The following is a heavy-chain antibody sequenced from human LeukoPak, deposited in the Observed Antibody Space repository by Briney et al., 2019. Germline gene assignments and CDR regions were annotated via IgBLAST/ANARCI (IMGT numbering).Heavy chain of an antibody. V-gene: IGHV3-21*01. Sequence: GGSLRLSCATSGFTFSAYSMNWVGQAPGKGLEWVSSISGSSICINYADSVKGRFTISSDNAKNSLYLQMNSLRAEDTAVYYCARDLPYYYYMDVWGKGTTVTVSS. J-gene: IGHJ6*03. CDR1: GFTFSAYS. CDR2: ISGSSICI. CDR3: ARDLPYYYYMDV.